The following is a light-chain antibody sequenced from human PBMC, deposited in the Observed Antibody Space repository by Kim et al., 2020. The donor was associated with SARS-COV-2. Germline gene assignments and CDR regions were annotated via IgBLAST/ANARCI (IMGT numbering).Light chain of an antibody. V-gene: IGKV3-20*01. CDR1: QSVNSDY. CDR2: GAS. Sequence: ELVLTQSPGTLSLSPGESSTLSCRASQSVNSDYLAWYQQKPGQAPRLLIYGASSRATGIPDRFSGSGSGTDFTLSISRLEPEDFAVYFCQEYVWSHTFGQGTKLEI. CDR3: QEYVWSHT. J-gene: IGKJ2*01.